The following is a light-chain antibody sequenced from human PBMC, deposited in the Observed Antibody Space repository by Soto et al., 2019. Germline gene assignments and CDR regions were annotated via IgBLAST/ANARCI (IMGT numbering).Light chain of an antibody. J-gene: IGLJ1*01. CDR2: EVS. Sequence: QSALTQPASVSESPGQSITISCAGTSSDGGGYNHVSWYQQHADKAPKLLIHEVSNRPSGVSNRFSGSKSGNTASLTISGLQAEDEADYSCTSYTSISTYVFGTGTKGTVL. V-gene: IGLV2-14*01. CDR1: SSDGGGYNH. CDR3: TSYTSISTYV.